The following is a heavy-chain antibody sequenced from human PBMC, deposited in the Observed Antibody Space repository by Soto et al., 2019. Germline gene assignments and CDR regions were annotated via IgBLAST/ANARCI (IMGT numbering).Heavy chain of an antibody. CDR2: IIPIFGTA. CDR3: ARDREYIQGVYYYYGMDV. Sequence: SVKVSCKASGGTFSSYAVSWVRQAPGQGLEWMGGIIPIFGTANYAQKFQGRVTITADESTSTAYMELSSLRSEDTAVYYCARDREYIQGVYYYYGMDVWGQGTTVTVSS. CDR1: GGTFSSYA. D-gene: IGHD6-6*01. V-gene: IGHV1-69*13. J-gene: IGHJ6*02.